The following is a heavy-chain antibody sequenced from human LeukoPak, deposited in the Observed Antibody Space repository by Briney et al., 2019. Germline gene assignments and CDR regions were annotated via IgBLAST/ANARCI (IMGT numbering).Heavy chain of an antibody. Sequence: ASVKVSCKASGYTFTNYAVHWVRQAPGQRLEWMGWINACNHNTKYSQKFQGRVTITRDTSASTAYMELSSLRSEDTAVYYGARGGEITFKDYWGQGTLVTVSS. J-gene: IGHJ4*02. V-gene: IGHV1-3*01. CDR3: ARGGEITFKDY. D-gene: IGHD3-16*01. CDR1: GYTFTNYA. CDR2: INACNHNT.